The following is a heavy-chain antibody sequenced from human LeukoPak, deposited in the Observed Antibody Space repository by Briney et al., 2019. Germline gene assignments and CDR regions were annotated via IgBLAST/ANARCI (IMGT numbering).Heavy chain of an antibody. CDR1: GFTFSSYG. J-gene: IGHJ4*02. CDR3: AKDGSVTMIVVVITYFDY. D-gene: IGHD3-22*01. V-gene: IGHV3-30*02. Sequence: RGSDRLSCAASGFTFSSYGMHWVRQAPAKGLDGVAFIQHVGSKHYLQASVKGRFTISRDNSKNTLYLQMNRLRAEDTAVYYCAKDGSVTMIVVVITYFDYWGQGTLVTVPP. CDR2: IQHVGSKH.